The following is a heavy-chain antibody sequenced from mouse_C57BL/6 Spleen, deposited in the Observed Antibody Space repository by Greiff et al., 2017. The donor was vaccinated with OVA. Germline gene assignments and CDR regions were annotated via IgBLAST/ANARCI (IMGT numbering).Heavy chain of an antibody. CDR2: IDPETGGT. V-gene: IGHV1-15*01. CDR1: GYTFTDYE. Sequence: VKLQESGAELVRPGASVTLSCKASGYTFTDYEMHWVKQTPVHGLEWIGAIDPETGGTAYNQKFKGKAILTADKSSSTAYMELRSLTSEDSAVYYCTRRDVFAYWGQGTLVTVSA. CDR3: TRRDVFAY. J-gene: IGHJ3*01.